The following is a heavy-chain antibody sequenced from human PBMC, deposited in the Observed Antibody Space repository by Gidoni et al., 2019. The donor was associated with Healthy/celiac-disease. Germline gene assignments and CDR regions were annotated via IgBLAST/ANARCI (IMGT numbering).Heavy chain of an antibody. V-gene: IGHV4-39*01. J-gene: IGHJ5*02. D-gene: IGHD3-3*01. Sequence: QLQLQESGPGLVKPSETLSPTCPVPGGSITSSSFHWGWFRQLPEKGLEWLGSIYYSGSTYYNPSLKSRVTISVDKSKNQFSLKLSSVTAADTAVYYCARGITIFGVAQNWFDPWGQGTLVTVSS. CDR2: IYYSGST. CDR3: ARGITIFGVAQNWFDP. CDR1: GGSITSSSFH.